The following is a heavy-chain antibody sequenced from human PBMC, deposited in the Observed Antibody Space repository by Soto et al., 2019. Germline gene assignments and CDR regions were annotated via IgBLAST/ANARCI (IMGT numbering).Heavy chain of an antibody. D-gene: IGHD1-26*01. V-gene: IGHV4-34*01. CDR1: GGSFSGYY. CDR2: INHSGST. J-gene: IGHJ6*03. CDR3: ARGGGGYYYYYMDV. Sequence: SETLSLTCAVYGGSFSGYYWSWIRQPPGKGLEWIGEINHSGSTNYNPSLKSRVTISVDTSKNQFSLKLSSVTAADTAVYYCARGGGGYYYYYMDVWGKGTTVTVSS.